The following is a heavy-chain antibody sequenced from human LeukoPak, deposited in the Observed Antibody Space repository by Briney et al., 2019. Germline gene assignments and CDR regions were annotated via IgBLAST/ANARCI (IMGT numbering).Heavy chain of an antibody. V-gene: IGHV4-34*01. D-gene: IGHD5-18*01. Sequence: SETLSLICAVYGGSFSGYYWSWIRQPPGKGLEWIGEINHSGSTNYNPSLKSRVTISVDTSKNQFSLKLSSVTAADTAVYYCARSAGYSYLPNYYYGMDVWGQGTTVTVSS. CDR1: GGSFSGYY. CDR2: INHSGST. J-gene: IGHJ6*02. CDR3: ARSAGYSYLPNYYYGMDV.